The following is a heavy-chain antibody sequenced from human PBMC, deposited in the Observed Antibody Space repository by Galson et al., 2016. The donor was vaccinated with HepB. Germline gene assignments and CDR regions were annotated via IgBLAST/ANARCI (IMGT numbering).Heavy chain of an antibody. CDR1: GFVFSNFG. CDR3: AKERLVRRIFDH. CDR2: ISTRRTT. V-gene: IGHV3-23*01. Sequence: SLRLSCAASGFVFSNFGLGRVRQAPGKGLEWVASISTRRTTYYSDSVQGRFTISRDNSNNTLYLQMNGLRAEDTAVYYCAKERLVRRIFDHWGQGTLLTVSS. D-gene: IGHD1-1*01. J-gene: IGHJ4*02.